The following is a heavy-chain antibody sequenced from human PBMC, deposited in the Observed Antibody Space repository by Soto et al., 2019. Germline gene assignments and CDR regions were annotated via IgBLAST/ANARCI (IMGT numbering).Heavy chain of an antibody. D-gene: IGHD6-13*01. CDR2: IYYSGST. CDR3: ARDRASSSWLRPDYYGMDV. J-gene: IGHJ6*02. Sequence: TCTVSGGSISSGGYYWSWIRQHPGKGLEWIGYIYYSGSTYYNPSLKSRVTISVDTSKNQFSLKLSSVTAADTAVYYCARDRASSSWLRPDYYGMDVWGQGTTVTVSS. CDR1: GGSISSGGYY. V-gene: IGHV4-31*03.